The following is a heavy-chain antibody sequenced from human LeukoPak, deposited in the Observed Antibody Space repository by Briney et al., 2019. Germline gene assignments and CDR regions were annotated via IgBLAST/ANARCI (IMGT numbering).Heavy chain of an antibody. Sequence: PGRSLRLSCAATGFTFSNYAIHWGRQAPGKGLEWVAFISDDGNRQHYADSVKGRFTISRDNYKNTLYLQVNSLRAEDTAMYYCARNILFAFDIWGQGTMVTVSS. CDR1: GFTFSNYA. J-gene: IGHJ3*02. V-gene: IGHV3-30*14. CDR2: ISDDGNRQ. CDR3: ARNILFAFDI. D-gene: IGHD2/OR15-2a*01.